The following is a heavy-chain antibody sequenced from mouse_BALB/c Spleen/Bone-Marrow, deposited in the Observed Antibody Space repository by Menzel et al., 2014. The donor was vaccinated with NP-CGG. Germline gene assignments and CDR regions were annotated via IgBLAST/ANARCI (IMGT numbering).Heavy chain of an antibody. CDR2: INPSTGYT. J-gene: IGHJ4*01. V-gene: IGHV1-7*01. D-gene: IGHD1-1*01. CDR3: ARQITTVDYAMDY. Sequence: QVQLQQPGAELAKPGASVKMSCKASGYTFTSYWMHWVKQRPGQGPEWIGYINPSTGYTEYNQKFKDKATLTADKSSSTAYMQLSSLTSEDSAVYYCARQITTVDYAMDYWGQGTSVTVSS. CDR1: GYTFTSYW.